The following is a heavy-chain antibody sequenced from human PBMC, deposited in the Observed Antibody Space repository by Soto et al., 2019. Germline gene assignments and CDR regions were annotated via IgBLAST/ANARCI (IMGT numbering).Heavy chain of an antibody. CDR2: ISGYNGDT. V-gene: IGHV1-18*01. Sequence: ASVKVSCKAPGYTFTRYGISWVRQAPGQGLEWMGWISGYNGDTNYAQKFQGRVSMTIDTSTTTAYMELRSLTSDDTAVYYCAKNGQPPYYYYGLDVWGQGTKVTGSS. D-gene: IGHD2-8*01. J-gene: IGHJ6*02. CDR3: AKNGQPPYYYYGLDV. CDR1: GYTFTRYG.